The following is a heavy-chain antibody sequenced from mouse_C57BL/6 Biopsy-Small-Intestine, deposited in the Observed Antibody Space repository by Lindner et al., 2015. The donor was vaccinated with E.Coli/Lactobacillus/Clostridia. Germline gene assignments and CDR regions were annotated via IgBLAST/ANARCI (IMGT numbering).Heavy chain of an antibody. CDR3: ARAYSGYYSNPWFAY. Sequence: VQLQESGPELVKPGASVKISCKASGYAFSSSWMNWVKQRPGKGLEWIGRIYPGDGDTNYNGKFKGKATLTADKSSSTAYMQLSSLTTEDSAIYYCARAYSGYYSNPWFAYWGQGTLVTVSA. V-gene: IGHV1-82*01. CDR2: IYPGDGDT. J-gene: IGHJ3*01. CDR1: GYAFSSSW. D-gene: IGHD2-5*01.